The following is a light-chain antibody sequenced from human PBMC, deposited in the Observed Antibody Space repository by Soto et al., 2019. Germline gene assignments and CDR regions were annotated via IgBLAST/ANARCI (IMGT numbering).Light chain of an antibody. CDR1: HDISNY. Sequence: DIEMTQYPSSLSASVGDRVTITCQASHDISNYLNWYQQRPGKAPTLLIYDASNLQTGVPSRFSGSGSGTDFTFTISSLQPEDIATYYCQLYDSLPLLTFGGGTKVDIK. CDR3: QLYDSLPLLT. CDR2: DAS. V-gene: IGKV1-33*01. J-gene: IGKJ4*01.